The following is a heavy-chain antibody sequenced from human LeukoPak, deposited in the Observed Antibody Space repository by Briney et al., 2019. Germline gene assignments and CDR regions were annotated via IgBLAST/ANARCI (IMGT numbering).Heavy chain of an antibody. J-gene: IGHJ4*02. V-gene: IGHV1-2*02. D-gene: IGHD6-19*01. CDR2: INPNSGGT. CDR1: GYTFTGYY. CDR3: ARVSSGWYLSGLVNFDY. Sequence: ASVKVSCKASGYTFTGYYMHWVRQAPGQGLEWMGWINPNSGGTNYAQKFQGRVTMTRDTSISTAHMELSRLRSDDTAVYYCARVSSGWYLSGLVNFDYWGQGTLATVSS.